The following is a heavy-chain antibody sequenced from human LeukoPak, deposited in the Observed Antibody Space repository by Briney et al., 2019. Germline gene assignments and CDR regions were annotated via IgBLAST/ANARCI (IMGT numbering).Heavy chain of an antibody. V-gene: IGHV3-48*02. Sequence: GGPLRLSCAASGFNVSSNYMSWVRQAPGKGLEWVSHITASGTAMFYADSVKGRFTISRDNAKNSLYLQMNSLRDEDTAVYYCASSGSYRFDYWGQGTLVTVSS. CDR1: GFNVSSNY. CDR2: ITASGTAM. CDR3: ASSGSYRFDY. D-gene: IGHD1-26*01. J-gene: IGHJ4*02.